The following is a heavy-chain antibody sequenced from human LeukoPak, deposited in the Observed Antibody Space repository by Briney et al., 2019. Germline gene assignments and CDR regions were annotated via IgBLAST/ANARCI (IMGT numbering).Heavy chain of an antibody. CDR1: GFSFSTYD. J-gene: IGHJ4*02. D-gene: IGHD5-24*01. V-gene: IGHV3-23*01. Sequence: PGGSLRLSCVGSGFSFSTYDMGWVRQTPGKGLEWVSAISTTGGYTEDADSVKGRFTISRDNSQNTLFLQMHSLRAEDTAVYYCAKKPATIKFPFDIWGPGTLVTVS. CDR3: AKKPATIKFPFDI. CDR2: ISTTGGYT.